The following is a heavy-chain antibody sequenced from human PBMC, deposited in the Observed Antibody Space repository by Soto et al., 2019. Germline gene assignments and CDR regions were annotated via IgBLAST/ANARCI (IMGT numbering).Heavy chain of an antibody. D-gene: IGHD3-10*01. Sequence: GASVHVSCKASGYTFTSYGISWVRQAPGQGLEWMGWISAYNGNTNYAQKLQGRVTMTTDTSTSTAYMELRSLRSDDTAVYYCARDTRARITMVRGVIIDYYYYYGMDVWGQGTTVTVSS. V-gene: IGHV1-18*04. CDR3: ARDTRARITMVRGVIIDYYYYYGMDV. J-gene: IGHJ6*02. CDR2: ISAYNGNT. CDR1: GYTFTSYG.